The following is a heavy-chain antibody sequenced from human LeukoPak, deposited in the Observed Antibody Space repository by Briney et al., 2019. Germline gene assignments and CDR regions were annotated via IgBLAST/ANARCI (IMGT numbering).Heavy chain of an antibody. Sequence: GGSLRLSCAASGFTFSNAWMSWVRQAPGKGLEWVSVIYSGGSTYYADSVKGRFTISRDNAKNSVDLQMHSLRVEDTAVYYCARVLGLKGFDSWGQGTLVTVSS. CDR1: GFTFSNAW. D-gene: IGHD7-27*01. V-gene: IGHV3-66*01. J-gene: IGHJ5*01. CDR3: ARVLGLKGFDS. CDR2: IYSGGST.